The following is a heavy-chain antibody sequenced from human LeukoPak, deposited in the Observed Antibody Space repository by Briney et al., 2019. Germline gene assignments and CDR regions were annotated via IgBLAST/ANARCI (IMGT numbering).Heavy chain of an antibody. CDR1: GGSISSGSYY. Sequence: SQTLSLTCTVSGGSISSGSYYWSWIRQPAGKGLEWIGRIYTSGSTNYNPSLKSRVTISVDTSKNQFSLKLSSVTAADTAVYYCARDGASDSLSYCSSTSCYTNAFDIWGQGTMVTVSS. D-gene: IGHD2-2*02. CDR2: IYTSGST. V-gene: IGHV4-61*02. CDR3: ARDGASDSLSYCSSTSCYTNAFDI. J-gene: IGHJ3*02.